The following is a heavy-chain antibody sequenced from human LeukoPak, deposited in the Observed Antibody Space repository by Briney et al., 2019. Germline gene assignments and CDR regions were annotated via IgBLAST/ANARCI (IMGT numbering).Heavy chain of an antibody. CDR2: ITGSGVDT. Sequence: GGSLRLSCAASGFTLSSYAMNWVRQTPGEGLEWVSIITGSGVDTYYIDSVKGRFTISRDNSRNTLHLQMNGLRAEDTAVHYCAKGTLGSCSGSSCYPLDYWGQGTLVIVSS. D-gene: IGHD2-15*01. J-gene: IGHJ4*02. CDR1: GFTLSSYA. CDR3: AKGTLGSCSGSSCYPLDY. V-gene: IGHV3-23*01.